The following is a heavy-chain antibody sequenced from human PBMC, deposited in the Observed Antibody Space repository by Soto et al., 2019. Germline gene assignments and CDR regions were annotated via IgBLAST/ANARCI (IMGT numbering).Heavy chain of an antibody. CDR3: AGGWGSSGPLPYGYFQH. J-gene: IGHJ1*01. D-gene: IGHD3-22*01. CDR2: ISAYNGNT. CDR1: GYTFTSYG. V-gene: IGHV1-18*01. Sequence: QVQLVQSGAEVKKPGASVKVSCKASGYTFTSYGISWVRQAPGQGLEWMGWISAYNGNTNYAQKLQGRVTMTTDTSTSTAYVELRSLRSDDTAVYYCAGGWGSSGPLPYGYFQHWGQGTLVTVSS.